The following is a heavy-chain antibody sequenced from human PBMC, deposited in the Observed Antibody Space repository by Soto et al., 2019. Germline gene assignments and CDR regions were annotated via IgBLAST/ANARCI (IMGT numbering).Heavy chain of an antibody. CDR1: GGTFSSYA. CDR3: ARERGGFEGFWGDL. Sequence: QVQLVQSGAEVKKPGSSVKVSCKASGGTFSSYAISWVRQAPGQGLEWMGGIIPIFGTANYAQKFQGRVTITADESTSTAAMGVWRLRSEDTAVDFCARERGGFEGFWGDLWGQGTLVTVSS. D-gene: IGHD3-16*01. V-gene: IGHV1-69*01. CDR2: IIPIFGTA. J-gene: IGHJ4*02.